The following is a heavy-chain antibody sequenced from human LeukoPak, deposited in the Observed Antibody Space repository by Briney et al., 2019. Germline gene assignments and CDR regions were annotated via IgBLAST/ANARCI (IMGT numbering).Heavy chain of an antibody. CDR3: ARLPGIYYDFRSGPAPDDY. J-gene: IGHJ4*02. CDR2: ISYDGSNN. CDR1: GFTFSSYA. Sequence: PGRSLRLSCAASGFTFSSYAMHWVRQAPGKGLEWVAVISYDGSNNYYADSVKGRFTISRDNSKNTLYLQMNSLRAEDTAVYYCARLPGIYYDFRSGPAPDDYWGQGTLVTVSS. V-gene: IGHV3-30*01. D-gene: IGHD3-3*01.